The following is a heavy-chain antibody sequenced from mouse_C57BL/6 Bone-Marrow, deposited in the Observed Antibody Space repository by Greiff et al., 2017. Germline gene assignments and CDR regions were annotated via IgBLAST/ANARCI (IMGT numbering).Heavy chain of an antibody. CDR3: AKMYYYGSFYYYAMDY. V-gene: IGHV1-81*01. CDR2: IYPRSGNT. J-gene: IGHJ4*01. CDR1: GYTFTSYG. Sequence: QVQLQQSGAELARPGASVKLSCKASGYTFTSYGISWVKQRPGQGLEWIGEIYPRSGNTYYNEKFKGKAALTADKSSSTAYMELSILTSEDSAVYCCAKMYYYGSFYYYAMDYWGQGTSVTVSS. D-gene: IGHD1-1*01.